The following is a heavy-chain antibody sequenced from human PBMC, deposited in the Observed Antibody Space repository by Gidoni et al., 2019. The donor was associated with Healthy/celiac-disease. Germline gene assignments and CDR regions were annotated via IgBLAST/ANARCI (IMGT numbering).Heavy chain of an antibody. V-gene: IGHV4-34*01. CDR3: ARERWYYDSSGEGYYFDY. J-gene: IGHJ4*02. Sequence: QVQLQQWGAGLLKPSETLSLTCAVYVGSFSGYYWSWIRQPPGKGLEWIGEINHSGSTNYNPSLKSRVTISVDTSKNQFSLKLSSVTAADTAVYYCARERWYYDSSGEGYYFDYWGQGTLVTVSS. CDR2: INHSGST. CDR1: VGSFSGYY. D-gene: IGHD3-22*01.